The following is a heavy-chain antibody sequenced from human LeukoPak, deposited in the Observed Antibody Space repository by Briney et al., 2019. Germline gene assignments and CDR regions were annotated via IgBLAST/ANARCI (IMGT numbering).Heavy chain of an antibody. Sequence: PGGPLRLSCAASGFSFSGYHMHWVRQAPGKGLEWVAVIWYDGSKEYYADSVQGRFTISRDNSKSTLYLQMSSLRAEDTAVYYCARDQSGYNDQWGQGTLVTVSS. CDR3: ARDQSGYNDQ. J-gene: IGHJ4*02. CDR2: IWYDGSKE. V-gene: IGHV3-33*01. CDR1: GFSFSGYH. D-gene: IGHD5-24*01.